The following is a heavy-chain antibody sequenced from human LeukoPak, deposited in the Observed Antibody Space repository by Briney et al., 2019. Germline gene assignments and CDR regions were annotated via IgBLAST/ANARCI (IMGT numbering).Heavy chain of an antibody. Sequence: ASMKVSCKASGYTFTSYDISWVRQAPGQGLEWMGWISAYDGNTNSAQNLLGRVSMTTDTSTSTAYMELRSLRSDDTAVYYCARERGRQLGVDPWGQGTLVTVSS. V-gene: IGHV1-18*01. J-gene: IGHJ5*02. D-gene: IGHD3-10*01. CDR1: GYTFTSYD. CDR3: ARERGRQLGVDP. CDR2: ISAYDGNT.